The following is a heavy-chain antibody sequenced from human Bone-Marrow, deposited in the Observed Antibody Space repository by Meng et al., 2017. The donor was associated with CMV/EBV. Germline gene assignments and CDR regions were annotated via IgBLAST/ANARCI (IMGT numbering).Heavy chain of an antibody. Sequence: ASVKVSCKASGYMFISYDINWVRQAPGQGLEWMGWVNPDSTNIGVAQKLQGRVTMTTDTSTSTAYMELRSLRSDDTAVYYCARVGIQLWLLSPTRGMDVWGQGTTVTVSS. V-gene: IGHV1-18*01. D-gene: IGHD5-18*01. CDR1: GYMFISYD. J-gene: IGHJ6*02. CDR3: ARVGIQLWLLSPTRGMDV. CDR2: VNPDSTNI.